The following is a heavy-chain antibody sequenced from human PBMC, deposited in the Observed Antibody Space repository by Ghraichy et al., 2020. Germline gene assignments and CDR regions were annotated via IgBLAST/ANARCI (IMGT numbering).Heavy chain of an antibody. CDR3: AHHSSSWYLASWGFDP. CDR1: GFSLSTSGVG. V-gene: IGHV2-5*01. D-gene: IGHD6-13*01. CDR2: IYWNDDK. Sequence: SGPTLVKPTQTLTLTCTFSGFSLSTSGVGVGWIRQPPGKALEWLALIYWNDDKRYSPSLKSRLTITKDTSKNQVVLTMTNMDPVDTATYYCAHHSSSWYLASWGFDPWGQGTLVTVSS. J-gene: IGHJ5*02.